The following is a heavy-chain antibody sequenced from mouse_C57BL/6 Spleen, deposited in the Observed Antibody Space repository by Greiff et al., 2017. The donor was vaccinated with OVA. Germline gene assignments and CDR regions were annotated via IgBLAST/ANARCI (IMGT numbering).Heavy chain of an antibody. V-gene: IGHV1-50*01. CDR1: GYTFTSYW. J-gene: IGHJ2*01. D-gene: IGHD4-1*01. Sequence: VQLQQPGAELVKPGASVKLSCKASGYTFTSYWMQWVKQRPGQGLEWIGEIDPSDSYTNYNQKFKGKATLTVDTSSSTAYMQLSSLTSEDSAVYYCASSWDGGYDLDYWGQGTTLTVSS. CDR2: IDPSDSYT. CDR3: ASSWDGGYDLDY.